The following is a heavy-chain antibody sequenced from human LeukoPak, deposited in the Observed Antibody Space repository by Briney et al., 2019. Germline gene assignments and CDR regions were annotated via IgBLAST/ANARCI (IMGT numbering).Heavy chain of an antibody. CDR1: GFSFSDYY. D-gene: IGHD6-13*01. V-gene: IGHV3-11*05. Sequence: GGSLRLSCAASGFSFSDYYMSWIRQAPGKGLEWVSYITSSSTYTNYADSVKGRFTISRDNAKNSLYLQMNSLRAEDTAVYFCAGDRISSSWYYFDYWGQGTLVTVSS. CDR3: AGDRISSSWYYFDY. CDR2: ITSSSTYT. J-gene: IGHJ4*02.